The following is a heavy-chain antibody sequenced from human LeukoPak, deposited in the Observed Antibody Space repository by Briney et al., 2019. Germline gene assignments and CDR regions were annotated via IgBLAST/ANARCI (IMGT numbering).Heavy chain of an antibody. Sequence: SETLSLTCAVSGYSISSGYYWGWIRQPPGKGLEWIGSIYHSGSTYYNPSLKSRVTISVDTSKNQFSLKLSSVTAADTAVYYCARDDSSGSNWGRGTMVTVSS. CDR2: IYHSGST. D-gene: IGHD3-22*01. CDR1: GYSISSGYY. V-gene: IGHV4-38-2*02. CDR3: ARDDSSGSN. J-gene: IGHJ3*01.